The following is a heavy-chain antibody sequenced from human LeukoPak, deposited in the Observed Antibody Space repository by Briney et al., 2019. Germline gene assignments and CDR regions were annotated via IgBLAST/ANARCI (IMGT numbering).Heavy chain of an antibody. V-gene: IGHV3-11*01. CDR3: ERERAIASLRPYYFDY. CDR1: GFTFSDSY. Sequence: PGVCLRLSCAASGFTFSDSYMSWIRQAPGKGLEWISYISSSGSTIYYADYVKGRFTISRDNARNSLYLQMNSLRAEDTAVYYCERERAIASLRPYYFDYWGQGTLVTVSS. CDR2: ISSSGSTI. J-gene: IGHJ4*02. D-gene: IGHD6-6*01.